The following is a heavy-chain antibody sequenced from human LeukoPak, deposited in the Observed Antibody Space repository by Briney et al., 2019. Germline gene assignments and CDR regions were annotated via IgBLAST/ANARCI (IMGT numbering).Heavy chain of an antibody. CDR1: GYTFTSYD. CDR3: ARGPDYSSGTDY. J-gene: IGHJ4*02. V-gene: IGHV1-8*01. CDR2: MNHNSGNT. D-gene: IGHD6-19*01. Sequence: ASVKVSCTASGYTFTSYDINWVLHATAQGLEWMGWMNHNSGNTGYAQKFQGRVTMTRNTSINTAYLELSSVRSEDTAVYYCARGPDYSSGTDYWGQGTLVTVSS.